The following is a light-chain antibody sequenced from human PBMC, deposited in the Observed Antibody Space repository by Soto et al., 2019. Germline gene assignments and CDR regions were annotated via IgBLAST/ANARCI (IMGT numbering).Light chain of an antibody. CDR1: QTIRSDY. CDR2: VAS. CDR3: QQYGRFYT. Sequence: ENVLTQSPGTLSLSPGERATLSCRASQTIRSDYLAWYQQKPGQAPRLLIYVASLRATGVPDRFSGSGSGTDFTLTISRLEPDDFAVYYCQQYGRFYTFCQGTKLEIK. J-gene: IGKJ2*01. V-gene: IGKV3-20*01.